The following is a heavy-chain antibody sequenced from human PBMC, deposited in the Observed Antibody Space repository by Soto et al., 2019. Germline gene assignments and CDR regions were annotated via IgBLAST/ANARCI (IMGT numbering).Heavy chain of an antibody. Sequence: QPGGSLRLSCAASGFTFSSYAMSWVRQAPGKGLEWVSGIIGSGGSTFNADSVKGRFTISRDNSKNTLFLQVNSLRAEDTAVYYCAKKGGAEQLWTYGMDVWGQGTTVTVSS. D-gene: IGHD6-13*01. CDR1: GFTFSSYA. J-gene: IGHJ6*02. V-gene: IGHV3-23*01. CDR3: AKKGGAEQLWTYGMDV. CDR2: IIGSGGST.